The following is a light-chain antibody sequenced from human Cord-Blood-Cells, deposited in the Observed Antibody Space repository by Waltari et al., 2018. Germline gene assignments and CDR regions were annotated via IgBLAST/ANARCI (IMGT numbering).Light chain of an antibody. V-gene: IGKV2-28*01. Sequence: DIVMTQSPLSLPVTPGEPASISCRSSQSLLHSNGYNYLDWYLQKPGQSPQLLIYLGSNRACGFPYRFSGSGSGTDFTLKSSRVEAEDVGVYYCMQALQTPLTFGGGTKVEIK. J-gene: IGKJ4*01. CDR3: MQALQTPLT. CDR1: QSLLHSNGYNY. CDR2: LGS.